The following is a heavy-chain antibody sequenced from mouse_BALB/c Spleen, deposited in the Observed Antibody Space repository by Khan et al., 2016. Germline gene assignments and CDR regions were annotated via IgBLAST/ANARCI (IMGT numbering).Heavy chain of an antibody. V-gene: IGHV1S81*02. D-gene: IGHD2-3*01. CDR3: TRGGWLLRHFDY. CDR1: GYTFTSYY. CDR2: INPSNGGS. J-gene: IGHJ2*01. Sequence: QVQLQQPGAELVKPGASVKLSCKASGYTFTSYYMYWVKQRPGQGLEWIGGINPSNGGSNFNEKFKSKATLTVDKSSSTAYMQLSSLTSEDSAVXYSTRGGWLLRHFDYWGQGTTLTVSS.